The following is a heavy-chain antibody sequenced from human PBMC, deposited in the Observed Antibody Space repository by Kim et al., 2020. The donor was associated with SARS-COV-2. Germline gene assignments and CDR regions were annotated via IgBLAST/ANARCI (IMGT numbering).Heavy chain of an antibody. CDR2: IYHSGST. D-gene: IGHD3-3*01. CDR3: ARAPGRDFWSGYLHFDY. Sequence: SETLSLTCAVSGGSISSSNWWSWVRQPPGKGLEWIGEIYHSGSTNYNPSLKSRVTISVDKSKNQFSLKLSSVTAADTAVYYCARAPGRDFWSGYLHFDYWGQGTLVTVSS. CDR1: GGSISSSNW. V-gene: IGHV4-4*02. J-gene: IGHJ4*02.